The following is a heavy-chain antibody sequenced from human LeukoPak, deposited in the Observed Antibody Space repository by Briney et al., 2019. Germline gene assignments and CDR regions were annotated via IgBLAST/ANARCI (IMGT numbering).Heavy chain of an antibody. J-gene: IGHJ4*02. V-gene: IGHV1-46*01. CDR3: AREVGATDY. CDR1: GYTFTSYY. D-gene: IGHD1-26*01. CDR2: INPSGGST. Sequence: GASVQVSCQAPGYTFTSYYMHWVRQAPGQGLEWMGIINPSGGSTSYAQKFQGRVTMTRDTSTRTVYMELSSLRSEDTAVYNCAREVGATDYWGQRTLVTVSS.